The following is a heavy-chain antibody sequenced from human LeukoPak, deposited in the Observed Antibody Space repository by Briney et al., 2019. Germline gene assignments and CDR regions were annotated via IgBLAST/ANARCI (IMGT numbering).Heavy chain of an antibody. D-gene: IGHD1-26*01. CDR2: IMQDGSEK. V-gene: IGHV3-7*01. CDR1: GFTFSSYW. J-gene: IGHJ4*02. CDR3: ATSSGPARY. Sequence: GGSLRLSCAASGFTFSSYWMSWVRQAPGKGLEWVANIMQDGSEKYYVDSVKGRFTTSRDNVKDLLYLQMHGLRAEDTALYYCATSSGPARYWGQGTLVTVSS.